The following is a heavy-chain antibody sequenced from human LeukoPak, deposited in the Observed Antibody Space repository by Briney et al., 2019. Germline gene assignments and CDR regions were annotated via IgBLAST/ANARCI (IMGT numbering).Heavy chain of an antibody. D-gene: IGHD6-19*01. Sequence: ASVKVSCKASGYTFTSYNINWVRQATGQGLEWMGWMNPNSGNTGYAQKFQGRVTMTRNTSISTAYMELSSLRSEDTAVYYCARGNSSQWLAFNYWGQGTLVTVSP. CDR1: GYTFTSYN. CDR3: ARGNSSQWLAFNY. CDR2: MNPNSGNT. J-gene: IGHJ4*02. V-gene: IGHV1-8*01.